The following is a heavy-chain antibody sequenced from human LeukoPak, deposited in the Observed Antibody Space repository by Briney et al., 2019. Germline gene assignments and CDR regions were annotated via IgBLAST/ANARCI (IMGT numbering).Heavy chain of an antibody. Sequence: PGGTLRLSCAASGFPFSSHGMSWVRQAPGKGLEWVSGIIGGGGSTYYADSVKGRFTLSRDNAKNSLYLQMNSLRAEDTAVYYCAKGRWELLRDLDAFDIWGQGTMVTVSS. V-gene: IGHV3-23*01. CDR3: AKGRWELLRDLDAFDI. CDR2: IIGGGGST. D-gene: IGHD1-26*01. J-gene: IGHJ3*02. CDR1: GFPFSSHG.